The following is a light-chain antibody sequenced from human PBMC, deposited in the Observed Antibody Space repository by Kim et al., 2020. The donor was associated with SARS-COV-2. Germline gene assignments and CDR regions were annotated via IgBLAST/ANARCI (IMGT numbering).Light chain of an antibody. Sequence: ETVLTQSPATLSLSPGERATLSCRASQSVSNSLAWYQLKPSQSPRLLIFDASRRATGIPARFSGSGSGTDFTLTISSLEPEDVGVYYCLQRRYWPFTFGPGTKVDIK. CDR2: DAS. CDR3: LQRRYWPFT. CDR1: QSVSNS. J-gene: IGKJ3*01. V-gene: IGKV3-11*01.